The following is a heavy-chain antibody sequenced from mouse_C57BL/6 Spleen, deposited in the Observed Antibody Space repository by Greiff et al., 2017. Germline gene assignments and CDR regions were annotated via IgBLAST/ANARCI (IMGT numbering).Heavy chain of an antibody. CDR1: GYTFTSYW. D-gene: IGHD3-1*01. CDR3: ARVRADAMDY. V-gene: IGHV1-69*01. J-gene: IGHJ4*01. CDR2: IDPSDSYT. Sequence: QVQLQQPGAELVMPGASVKLSCKASGYTFTSYWMHWVQQRPGQGLEWIGEIDPSDSYTNYTQKFKGKFTLSIDKSSSTAYLQLSSLTSEDSAVYYSARVRADAMDYWGQGTSVTVSS.